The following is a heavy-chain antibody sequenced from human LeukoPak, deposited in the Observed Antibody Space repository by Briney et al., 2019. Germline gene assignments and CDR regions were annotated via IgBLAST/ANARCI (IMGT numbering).Heavy chain of an antibody. CDR2: ITKGGATV. CDR3: ARLSVSITRRFDL. CDR1: GFTFADFG. V-gene: IGHV3-48*03. Sequence: GGSLRLSCEASGFTFADFGMAWVRLTPGKGLEWISYITKGGATVLYAESVKGRFTISRDNANSSLYLQMNSLRAEDTAVYFCARLSVSITRRFDLWGQGTLVTVSS. J-gene: IGHJ5*02. D-gene: IGHD3-3*01.